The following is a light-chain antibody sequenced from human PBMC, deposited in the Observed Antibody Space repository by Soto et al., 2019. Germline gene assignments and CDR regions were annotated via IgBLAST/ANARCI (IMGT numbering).Light chain of an antibody. CDR2: GAS. V-gene: IGKV3-15*01. Sequence: EIVMTQSPGTLSVSPGDTATLSCMASQSVTRNVAWSQQKPGQAPRLLIEGASTRATGVPARFSGSGSDTEFTLTISSLQSEDVAVYNCQQYNNWPPTFGQGTKVEVK. CDR1: QSVTRN. CDR3: QQYNNWPPT. J-gene: IGKJ1*01.